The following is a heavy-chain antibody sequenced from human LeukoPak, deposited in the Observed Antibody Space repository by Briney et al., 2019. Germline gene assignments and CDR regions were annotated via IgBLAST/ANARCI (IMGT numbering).Heavy chain of an antibody. Sequence: SVKVSCKASGGTFSSYAINWVRQVPGQGLEWMGGIIPIFGTANYAQKFQDRVTITADESTSTAYMELSSLRSEDTAIYYCASRLYCSNTRCRNFPFAYWGQGTLVTVSS. CDR3: ASRLYCSNTRCRNFPFAY. D-gene: IGHD2-2*01. CDR1: GGTFSSYA. J-gene: IGHJ4*02. CDR2: IIPIFGTA. V-gene: IGHV1-69*01.